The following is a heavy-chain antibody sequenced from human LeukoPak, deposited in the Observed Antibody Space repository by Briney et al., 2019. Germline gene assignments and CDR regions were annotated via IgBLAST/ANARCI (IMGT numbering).Heavy chain of an antibody. D-gene: IGHD3-9*01. V-gene: IGHV4-39*02. Sequence: PSETLSLTCALSGASISGSGYYWGWIRQSPGKGLEWIRSVYSSGNTFYNPSLKSRVAMSVDTSKNHFSLDLASVTASDTAGYYCARIPILVVVMVPVPSYFDIWGQGTPVTVSS. CDR1: GASISGSGYY. J-gene: IGHJ1*01. CDR3: ARIPILVVVMVPVPSYFDI. CDR2: VYSSGNT.